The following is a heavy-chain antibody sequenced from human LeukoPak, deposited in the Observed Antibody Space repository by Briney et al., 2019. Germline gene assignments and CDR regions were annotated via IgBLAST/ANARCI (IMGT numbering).Heavy chain of an antibody. CDR1: GLTFSSYS. V-gene: IGHV3-48*04. CDR2: ISSSSSTI. D-gene: IGHD5-18*01. Sequence: PGGSLRLSCAASGLTFSSYSMNWVRQAPGKGLEWVSYISSSSSTIYYADSVKGRFTISRDNAKNSLYLQMNSLRAEDTAVYYCARDLGYGHYYFDYWGQGTLVTVSS. CDR3: ARDLGYGHYYFDY. J-gene: IGHJ4*02.